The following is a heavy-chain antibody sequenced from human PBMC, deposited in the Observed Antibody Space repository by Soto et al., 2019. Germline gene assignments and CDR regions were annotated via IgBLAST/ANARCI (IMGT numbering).Heavy chain of an antibody. CDR2: ISYDGSNK. J-gene: IGHJ4*02. D-gene: IGHD2-15*01. V-gene: IGHV3-30-3*01. CDR1: GFTFSSYA. Sequence: GGSLRLSCAASGFTFSSYAMHWVRQAPGKGLEWVAVISYDGSNKYYADSVKGRFTISRDNSTNTLYLQMNSLRAEDTAVYYCAKEDCSGGSCYSDPPVYWGQGTLVTVSS. CDR3: AKEDCSGGSCYSDPPVY.